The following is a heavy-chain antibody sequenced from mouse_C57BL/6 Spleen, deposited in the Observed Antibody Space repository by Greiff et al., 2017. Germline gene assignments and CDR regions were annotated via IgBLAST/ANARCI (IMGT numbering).Heavy chain of an antibody. CDR3: ASITTVVAKYFDV. D-gene: IGHD1-1*01. V-gene: IGHV1-82*01. Sequence: QVQLQQSGPELVKPGASVKISCKASGYAFSSSWMNWVKQRPGKGLEWIGRIYPGDGDTNYNGKFKGKATLAAAKSSSTAYMQLSSLTSEDSAVYFCASITTVVAKYFDVWGTGTTVTVSS. J-gene: IGHJ1*03. CDR2: IYPGDGDT. CDR1: GYAFSSSW.